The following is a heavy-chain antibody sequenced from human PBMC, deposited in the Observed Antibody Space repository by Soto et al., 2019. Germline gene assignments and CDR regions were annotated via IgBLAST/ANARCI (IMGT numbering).Heavy chain of an antibody. CDR1: GFTVSSNY. CDR2: IYSGGST. Sequence: GGSLRLSCAASGFTVSSNYMSWVRQAPGKGLEWVSVIYSGGSTYYADSVKGRFTISRDNSKNTLYLQMNSLRAEDTAVYYCARERAYYGSGNYYGMDVWGQGTTVTVSS. V-gene: IGHV3-53*01. CDR3: ARERAYYGSGNYYGMDV. D-gene: IGHD3-10*01. J-gene: IGHJ6*02.